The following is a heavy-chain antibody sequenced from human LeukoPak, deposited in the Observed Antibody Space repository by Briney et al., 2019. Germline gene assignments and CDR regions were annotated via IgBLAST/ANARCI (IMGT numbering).Heavy chain of an antibody. D-gene: IGHD6-6*01. J-gene: IGHJ5*02. Sequence: SETLSLTCTVSGGSISSSSYYWGWIRQPPGKGLEWIGSIYYSGSTYYNPSLKSRVTISVDTSKNQFSLKLSSVTAADTAVYYCAREGGSSSYDWFDPWGQGTLVTVSS. CDR2: IYYSGST. CDR1: GGSISSSSYY. V-gene: IGHV4-39*07. CDR3: AREGGSSSYDWFDP.